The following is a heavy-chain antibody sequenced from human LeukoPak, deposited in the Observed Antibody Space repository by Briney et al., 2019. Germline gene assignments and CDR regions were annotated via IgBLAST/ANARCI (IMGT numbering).Heavy chain of an antibody. V-gene: IGHV1-2*02. J-gene: IGHJ3*02. D-gene: IGHD3-22*01. CDR1: GYTFTGYY. CDR3: ARVPQYYYACSGNDLDAFDI. Sequence: ASVKVSCKASGYTFTGYYMHWVRHAPGQGLEWMGWINPNSGGTNYAQKFQGRVTMTRDTSISTAYMELSRLRSDDTAVYYCARVPQYYYACSGNDLDAFDIWGQGTVVTVSS. CDR2: INPNSGGT.